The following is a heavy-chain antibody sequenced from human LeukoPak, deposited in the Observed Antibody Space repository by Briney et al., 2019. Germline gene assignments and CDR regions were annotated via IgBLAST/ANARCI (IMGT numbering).Heavy chain of an antibody. CDR2: ISSSSSYI. V-gene: IGHV3-21*01. CDR1: GFTFSNFG. CDR3: SCIAAAGT. D-gene: IGHD6-13*01. Sequence: GGSLRLSCAASGFTFSNFGMNWVRQAPGKGLEWVSSISSSSSYIYYADSVKGRFTISRDNAKNSLYLQMNSLRAEDTAVYYCSCIAAAGTWGQGTLVTVSS. J-gene: IGHJ4*02.